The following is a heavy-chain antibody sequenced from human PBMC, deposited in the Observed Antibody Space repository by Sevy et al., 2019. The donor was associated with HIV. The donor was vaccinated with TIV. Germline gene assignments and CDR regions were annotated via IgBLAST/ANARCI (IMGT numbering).Heavy chain of an antibody. CDR2: IKQDGSEK. CDR3: ARDLNDFWSGHLYGMDV. D-gene: IGHD3-3*01. J-gene: IGHJ6*02. CDR1: GFTFSSYW. V-gene: IGHV3-7*01. Sequence: GGSLRLSCAASGFTFSSYWMSWVRQAPGKGLEWVANIKQDGSEKYYVDSVKGRFTISRDNAKNSLYLQMNSLRAEDTAVYYCARDLNDFWSGHLYGMDVRGQGTTVTVSS.